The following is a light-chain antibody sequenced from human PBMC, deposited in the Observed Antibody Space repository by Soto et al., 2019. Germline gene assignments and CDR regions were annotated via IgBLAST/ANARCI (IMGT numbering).Light chain of an antibody. CDR3: QHPNL. Sequence: EIVMTQSPATLSVSPGERATLSCRASQSVSSNLAWYQQKPGQAPRLLIYGASTRATGIPARFSGSGSGTEFTLTISSLQSEDFAVYYCQHPNLFGGGTKVEIK. J-gene: IGKJ4*01. CDR1: QSVSSN. CDR2: GAS. V-gene: IGKV3-15*01.